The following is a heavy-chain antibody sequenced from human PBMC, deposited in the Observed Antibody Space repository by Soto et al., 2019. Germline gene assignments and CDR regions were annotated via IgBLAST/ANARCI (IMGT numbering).Heavy chain of an antibody. CDR2: ISAYNGKT. D-gene: IGHD3-22*01. CDR1: AYTFTSYA. CDR3: ARDRVDDIRWADIDY. V-gene: IGHV1-18*01. Sequence: QVQLVQSGAEVRKPGASVKVSCKASAYTFTSYAITWVRQAPGQGLEWIGWISAYNGKTNYAQKLQGRLTMTTDTSTSTAYMDLRSLLSNDTAGYYCARDRVDDIRWADIDYWGQGTLVTVSS. J-gene: IGHJ4*02.